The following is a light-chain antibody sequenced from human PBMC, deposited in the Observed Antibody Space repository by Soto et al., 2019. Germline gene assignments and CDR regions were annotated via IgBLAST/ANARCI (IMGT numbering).Light chain of an antibody. V-gene: IGKV3D-15*01. CDR1: QSITSS. Sequence: EIVLTQSPGILSLSPGERASLSCGASQSITSSFLAWYQQKPGQAPRLLIYGASSRATGIPDRFSGTGSETEFTLTISSLQSEDFAVYYCQQYNNWPRTFGQGTKVDIK. CDR2: GAS. CDR3: QQYNNWPRT. J-gene: IGKJ1*01.